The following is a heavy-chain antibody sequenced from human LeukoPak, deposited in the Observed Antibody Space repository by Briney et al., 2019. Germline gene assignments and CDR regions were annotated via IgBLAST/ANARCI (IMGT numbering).Heavy chain of an antibody. CDR1: GGTFSSYA. J-gene: IGHJ4*02. Sequence: SVKVSCKASGGTFSSYAISWVRQAPGQGLEWMGGIIPIFGTANYAQRFQGRVTITADESTSTAYMELSSLRSEDTAVYYCARYGGSGSYYSFDYWGQGTLVTVSS. CDR3: ARYGGSGSYYSFDY. D-gene: IGHD3-10*01. CDR2: IIPIFGTA. V-gene: IGHV1-69*13.